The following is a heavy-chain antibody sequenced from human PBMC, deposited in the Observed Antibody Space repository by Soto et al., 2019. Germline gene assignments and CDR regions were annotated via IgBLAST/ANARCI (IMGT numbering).Heavy chain of an antibody. D-gene: IGHD3-16*01. CDR1: GFTFSSYT. Sequence: EVQLEESGGGLVQPGGSLRLSCAASGFTFSSYTMNWFRQAPGKGLEWVSYITGTSSPIYYADSVKGRFTISRDNAKNLLYLQINSLRAEDTAVYYCARLDYDFDYWGQGTLVTVSS. V-gene: IGHV3-48*01. CDR3: ARLDYDFDY. J-gene: IGHJ4*02. CDR2: ITGTSSPI.